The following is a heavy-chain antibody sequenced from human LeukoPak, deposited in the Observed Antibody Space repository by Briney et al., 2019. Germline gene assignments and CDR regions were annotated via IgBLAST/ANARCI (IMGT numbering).Heavy chain of an antibody. CDR1: GYTLTELS. V-gene: IGHV1-24*01. D-gene: IGHD1-7*01. Sequence: GASVTVSFKVSGYTLTELSMHWVRQAPGKGGEWMGGFDPEDGETIYAQKFQGRVTMTEDTSTDTAYMELSSLRSEDTAVYYCATSYGGAGTPPYYYYYMDVWGKGTTVTVSS. CDR3: ATSYGGAGTPPYYYYYMDV. CDR2: FDPEDGET. J-gene: IGHJ6*03.